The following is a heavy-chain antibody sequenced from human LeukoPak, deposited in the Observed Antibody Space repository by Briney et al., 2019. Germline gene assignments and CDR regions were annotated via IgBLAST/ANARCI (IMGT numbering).Heavy chain of an antibody. V-gene: IGHV1-69*06. Sequence: SVKVSCKASGGTFSSYAISWVRQAPGQGLEWMGGIIPIFGTANYAQKFQGRVTITADKSTSTAYMELRSLRSEDTAVYYCASYYSSSWYAKFDYWGQGTLVTVSS. D-gene: IGHD6-13*01. CDR2: IIPIFGTA. CDR3: ASYYSSSWYAKFDY. J-gene: IGHJ4*02. CDR1: GGTFSSYA.